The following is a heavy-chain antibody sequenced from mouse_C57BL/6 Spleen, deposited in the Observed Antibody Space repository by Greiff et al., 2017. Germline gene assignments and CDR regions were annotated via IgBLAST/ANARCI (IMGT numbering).Heavy chain of an antibody. Sequence: EVQRVESGGGLVQPGGSLKLSCAASGFTFSDYYMYWVRQTPEKRLEWVAYISNGGGSTYYPDTVKGRFTISRDNAKNTLYLQMSRLTSEDTAMYYCASRYYYDSSYGYFDVWGTGTTVTVSS. D-gene: IGHD1-1*01. V-gene: IGHV5-12*01. CDR3: ASRYYYDSSYGYFDV. CDR1: GFTFSDYY. CDR2: ISNGGGST. J-gene: IGHJ1*03.